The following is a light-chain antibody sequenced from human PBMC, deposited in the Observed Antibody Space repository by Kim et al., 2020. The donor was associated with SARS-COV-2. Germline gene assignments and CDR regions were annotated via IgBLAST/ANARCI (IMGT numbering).Light chain of an antibody. J-gene: IGKJ4*01. CDR2: GAS. CDR1: QSVSSS. V-gene: IGKV3-15*01. CDR3: QQYDIWPPLT. Sequence: VSPGERVTVTCRASQSVSSSLAWYQQNPGQSPKLLIYGASTRATDVPARFSGSGSGTEFTLTISSLQSEDFAVYYCQQYDIWPPLTFGGGTKLEI.